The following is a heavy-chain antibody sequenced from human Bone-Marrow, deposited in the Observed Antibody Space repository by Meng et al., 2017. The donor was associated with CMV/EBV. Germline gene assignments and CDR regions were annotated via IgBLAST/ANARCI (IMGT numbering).Heavy chain of an antibody. CDR3: ARDFAGYCSSTSCLGWDYYYYYGMDV. D-gene: IGHD2-2*01. CDR1: GFTFSSYE. Sequence: GESLKISCAASGFTFSSYEMNWFRQAPGKGLEWVSYISSSGSTIYYADSVKGRFTISRDNAKNSLYLQMNSLRAEDTAVYYCARDFAGYCSSTSCLGWDYYYYYGMDVWGQGTTVTVSS. J-gene: IGHJ6*02. CDR2: ISSSGSTI. V-gene: IGHV3-48*03.